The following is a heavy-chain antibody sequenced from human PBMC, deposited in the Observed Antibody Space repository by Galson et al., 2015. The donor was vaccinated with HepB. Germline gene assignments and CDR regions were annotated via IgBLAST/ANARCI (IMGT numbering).Heavy chain of an antibody. CDR1: GSNFHNYG. J-gene: IGHJ4*02. D-gene: IGHD4-17*01. CDR2: IWYDGSQK. CDR3: AIQGPSDYGDYYFKY. V-gene: IGHV3-33*03. Sequence: SLRLSCAASGSNFHNYGVHWVRQAPGKGLEWVAVIWYDGSQKYYADSVKGRFTISRDNSKNTLFLQMNTLRVEDTAVYYCAIQGPSDYGDYYFKYWGRGTLVTVSS.